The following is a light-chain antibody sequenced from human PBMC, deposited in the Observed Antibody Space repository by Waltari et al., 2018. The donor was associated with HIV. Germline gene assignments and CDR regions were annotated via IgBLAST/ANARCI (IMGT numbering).Light chain of an antibody. CDR3: CSYAGTSILV. CDR2: EVT. J-gene: IGLJ3*02. Sequence: QSALTQPASVSGSPGQSITISCTGTSSDVGSYNLVSWYQQHPGKAPKIMIYEVTNRPSGVSNRFSGSNSGNTASLTISGLQAEDEGEYHCCSYAGTSILVFGGGTKLTVL. V-gene: IGLV2-23*02. CDR1: SSDVGSYNL.